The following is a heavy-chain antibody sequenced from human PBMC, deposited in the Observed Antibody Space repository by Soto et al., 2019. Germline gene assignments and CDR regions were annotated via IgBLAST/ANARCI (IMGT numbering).Heavy chain of an antibody. D-gene: IGHD5-12*01. V-gene: IGHV3-74*01. J-gene: IGHJ4*02. CDR3: TRGQAYSSAV. Sequence: PGGSLRLSCEASGFDFSNSWMHWVRQAPGKGLVWISHVNSDGSITTYADSVKGRFTISRNNAKNTVYLQMNSLRVEDTAIYYCTRGQAYSSAVWGQGTLVTVSS. CDR1: GFDFSNSW. CDR2: VNSDGSIT.